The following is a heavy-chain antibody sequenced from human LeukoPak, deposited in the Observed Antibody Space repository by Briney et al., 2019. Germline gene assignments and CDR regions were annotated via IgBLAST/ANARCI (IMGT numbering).Heavy chain of an antibody. CDR2: IHNSGTS. CDR3: TRGAGWLIDY. J-gene: IGHJ4*02. CDR1: GGSFSGYY. V-gene: IGHV4-34*01. D-gene: IGHD3-16*01. Sequence: PSETLSLTCAVYGGSFSGYYRSWIRQPPGKGLEWIGYIHNSGTSTYNLSLKSRVTISADTSKNQFSLKLNSMTTADTAVYYCTRGAGWLIDYWGQGILVTVSS.